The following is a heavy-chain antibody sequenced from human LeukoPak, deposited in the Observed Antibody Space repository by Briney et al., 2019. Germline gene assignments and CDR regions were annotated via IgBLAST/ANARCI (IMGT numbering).Heavy chain of an antibody. J-gene: IGHJ5*02. Sequence: GESLRLSCAASGFTFRDYWMSWVRPAPGKGLQWVANIKEDGSETYYEESVKGRFTVSRDNAERSLYLQMNSLRVEDTAVYYCARVHDYGELRVWFDPWGPGTLVTVSS. CDR3: ARVHDYGELRVWFDP. CDR1: GFTFRDYW. V-gene: IGHV3-7*04. CDR2: IKEDGSET. D-gene: IGHD4-17*01.